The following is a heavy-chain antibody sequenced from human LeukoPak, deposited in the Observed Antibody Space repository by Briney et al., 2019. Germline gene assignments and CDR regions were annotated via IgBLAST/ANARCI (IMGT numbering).Heavy chain of an antibody. J-gene: IGHJ6*02. V-gene: IGHV3-11*01. CDR3: AREWIQLWGTASRAYGMDV. CDR1: GFTFSDYY. CDR2: ISSSGSTI. D-gene: IGHD5-18*01. Sequence: GGSLRLSCAASGFTFSDYYMSWIRQAPGKGLEWVSYISSSGSTIYYADSVKGRFTISRDNAKNSLYLQMNSLRAEDTAVYYCAREWIQLWGTASRAYGMDVWGQGTTVTVSS.